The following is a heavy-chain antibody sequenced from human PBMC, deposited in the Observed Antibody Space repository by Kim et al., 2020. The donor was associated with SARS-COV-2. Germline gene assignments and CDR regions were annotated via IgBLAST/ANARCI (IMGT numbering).Heavy chain of an antibody. CDR2: IYYSGST. D-gene: IGHD3-22*01. Sequence: SETLSLTCTVSGGSISSSSYYWGWIRQPPGKGLEWIGSIYYSGSTYYNPSLKSRVTISVDTSKNQFSLKLSSVTAADTAVYYCARHYGRSYYYDSSGYYQTFDYWGQGTLLTVSS. V-gene: IGHV4-39*01. J-gene: IGHJ4*02. CDR3: ARHYGRSYYYDSSGYYQTFDY. CDR1: GGSISSSSYY.